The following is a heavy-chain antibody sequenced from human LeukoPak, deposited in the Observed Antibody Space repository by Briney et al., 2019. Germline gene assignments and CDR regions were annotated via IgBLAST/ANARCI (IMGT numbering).Heavy chain of an antibody. J-gene: IGHJ4*02. CDR2: IKSKTDGGTT. CDR1: GFTFSNAW. V-gene: IGHV3-15*01. D-gene: IGHD2-8*01. Sequence: GGSLRLSCAASGFTFSNAWMSWVRQAPGKGLEWVGRIKSKTDGGTTDYAAPVKGRFTISRDDSKNTLYLQMNSLKTEDTAIYYCAKPIVLLVYAVDYWGQGTLVTVSS. CDR3: AKPIVLLVYAVDY.